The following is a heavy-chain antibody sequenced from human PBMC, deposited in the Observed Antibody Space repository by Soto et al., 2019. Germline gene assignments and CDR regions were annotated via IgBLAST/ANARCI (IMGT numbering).Heavy chain of an antibody. V-gene: IGHV4-34*01. CDR3: ARGLHLGESRYTDY. CDR1: GGSFSGYY. CDR2: INHSGST. J-gene: IGHJ4*02. D-gene: IGHD3-16*01. Sequence: SETLSLTCAVYGGSFSGYYWSWIRQPPGKGLEWIGEINHSGSTNYNPSLKSRVTISVDTSKNQFSLKLSSVTAADTAVYYCARGLHLGESRYTDYWGQGTLVTVSS.